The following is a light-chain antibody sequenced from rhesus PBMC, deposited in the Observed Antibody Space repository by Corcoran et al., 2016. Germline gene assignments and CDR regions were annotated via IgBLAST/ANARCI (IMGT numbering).Light chain of an antibody. CDR2: YTN. V-gene: IGKV1-32*02. Sequence: DIQMSQSPSSLSASVGDRITITCRASQAIRNYLNWYQQIPGKAPKLLIYYTNTLATGVPSRVSGTGSGTEFSLTISSLQPEDFATYFCQQGDRYPYSFGQGTKVEIK. CDR3: QQGDRYPYS. CDR1: QAIRNY. J-gene: IGKJ2*01.